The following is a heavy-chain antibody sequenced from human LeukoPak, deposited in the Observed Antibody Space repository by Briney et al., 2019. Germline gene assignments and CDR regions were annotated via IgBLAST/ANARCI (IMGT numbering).Heavy chain of an antibody. CDR1: GFTFSSYS. D-gene: IGHD1-7*01. CDR2: ISYDGSNK. J-gene: IGHJ4*02. V-gene: IGHV3-30*03. CDR3: ARDKAGTTFRLGY. Sequence: GGSLRLSCAASGFTFSSYSMTWVRQAPGKGLEWVAVISYDGSNKYYADSVKGRFTISRDNSKNTLYLQMNSLRAEDTAVYYCARDKAGTTFRLGYWGQGTLVTVSS.